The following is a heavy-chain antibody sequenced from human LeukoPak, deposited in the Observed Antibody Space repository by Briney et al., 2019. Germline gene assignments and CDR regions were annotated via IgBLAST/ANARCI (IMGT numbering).Heavy chain of an antibody. CDR2: ISDDGSNK. CDR1: GFTFRSYG. D-gene: IGHD5-18*01. Sequence: GRSLRLSCAASGFTFRSYGMHWVRQAPGKGLEWVAVISDDGSNKYYADSVKGRFTISRDSSMNTLSLQMNSLRVEDTAVYYCAKDNKRYSCDYWGQGTLVTVSS. V-gene: IGHV3-30*18. CDR3: AKDNKRYSCDY. J-gene: IGHJ4*02.